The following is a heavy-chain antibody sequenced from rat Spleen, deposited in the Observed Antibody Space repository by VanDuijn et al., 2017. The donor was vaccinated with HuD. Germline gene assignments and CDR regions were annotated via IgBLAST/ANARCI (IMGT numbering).Heavy chain of an antibody. CDR3: ARPPYYSENYFDY. D-gene: IGHD1-1*01. CDR1: GFTFSNYY. J-gene: IGHJ2*01. V-gene: IGHV5-25*01. Sequence: EVQLVESGGGLVQPGRSLKLSCAASGFTFSNYYMAWVRQAPKKGLEWVATISTSGSRTYYPDSVKGRFTISRDNAKSSLYLQMNSLKSEDTATYYCARPPYYSENYFDYWGQGVMVTVSS. CDR2: ISTSGSRT.